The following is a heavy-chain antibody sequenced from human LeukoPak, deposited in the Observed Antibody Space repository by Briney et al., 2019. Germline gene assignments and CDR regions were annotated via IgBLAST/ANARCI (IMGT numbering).Heavy chain of an antibody. D-gene: IGHD5-12*01. CDR1: GYSISSGYN. CDR3: ARARSPCYSAYDGFDP. Sequence: SETLSLTCTVSGYSISSGYNRSWIRQPPGKGLEWIASIIHSGVTYYNASLKSRVTISVDKSKNQFSLQVSSVTAADTAMYYCARARSPCYSAYDGFDPWGQGTLVTVSS. CDR2: IIHSGVT. J-gene: IGHJ5*02. V-gene: IGHV4-38-2*02.